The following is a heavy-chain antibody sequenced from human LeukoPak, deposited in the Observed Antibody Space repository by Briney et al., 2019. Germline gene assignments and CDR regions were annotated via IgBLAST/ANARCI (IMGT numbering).Heavy chain of an antibody. V-gene: IGHV3-74*01. CDR1: GLTFSTYW. J-gene: IGHJ4*02. CDR3: AGGASSTVHY. D-gene: IGHD6-13*01. CDR2: INGDGSL. Sequence: GGPLRLSCAAPGLTFSTYWMHWVRQAPGKGLVWVSRINGDGSLSYADSVKGRFTISRDNTKNMLYLQMNSLRAEDTAVYYCAGGASSTVHYWGQGTLVTVSS.